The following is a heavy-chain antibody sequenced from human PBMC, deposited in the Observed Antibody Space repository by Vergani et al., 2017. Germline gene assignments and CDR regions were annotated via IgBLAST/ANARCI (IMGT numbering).Heavy chain of an antibody. CDR2: ISGSGGST. J-gene: IGHJ4*02. V-gene: IGHV3-23*01. CDR3: AKGIGLYGSGEYYFDY. CDR1: GFTFSSYS. Sequence: EVQLLESGGGLVQPGGSLRLSCAASGFTFSSYSMSWVRQAPGKGREWVSAISGSGGSTYYADSVKGRFTISRDNSKNTLYLQMNSLRAEDTAVYYCAKGIGLYGSGEYYFDYWGQGTLVTVSS. D-gene: IGHD3-10*01.